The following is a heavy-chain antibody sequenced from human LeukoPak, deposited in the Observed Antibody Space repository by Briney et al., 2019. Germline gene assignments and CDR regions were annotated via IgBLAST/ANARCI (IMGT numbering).Heavy chain of an antibody. CDR3: ARAMVVVITTPNDAFDI. D-gene: IGHD3-22*01. J-gene: IGHJ3*02. Sequence: ASVKVSCKASGGTFSSYAISWVRQAPGQGLEWMGGIIPIFGTANYAQKFQGRVTITADKSTSTAYMELSSLRSEDTAVYYCARAMVVVITTPNDAFDIWGQGTMVTVSS. CDR1: GGTFSSYA. CDR2: IIPIFGTA. V-gene: IGHV1-69*06.